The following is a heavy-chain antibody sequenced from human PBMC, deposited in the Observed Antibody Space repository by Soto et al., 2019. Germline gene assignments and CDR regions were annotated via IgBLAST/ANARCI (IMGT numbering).Heavy chain of an antibody. V-gene: IGHV3-15*07. J-gene: IGHJ4*02. D-gene: IGHD6-13*01. CDR1: GLTFNRAW. Sequence: GGALSLSCVVSGLTFNRAWMNWVRQAPGKGLEWVGRIKSKLNGATTDYAASVKGRFTISRDDSINTVYLQMNSLDTDDTAVYYCSPSGSAAAGTDYWGQGTLVTVSS. CDR3: SPSGSAAAGTDY. CDR2: IKSKLNGATT.